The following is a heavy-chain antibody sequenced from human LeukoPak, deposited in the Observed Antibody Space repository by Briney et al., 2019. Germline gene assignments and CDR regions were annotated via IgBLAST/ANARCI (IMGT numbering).Heavy chain of an antibody. CDR2: INPNSGDT. CDR3: ASGPYTSSWAPYFDY. J-gene: IGHJ4*02. V-gene: IGHV1-2*02. Sequence: ASVKVSCKASGDTYSGYYIHCVRQAPGQRLEWMGWINPNSGDTNYAQKFQGRVTMNRDTSISTAYMEVTRLRFDDTAVYYCASGPYTSSWAPYFDYWGQGTLVTVSS. CDR1: GDTYSGYY. D-gene: IGHD6-13*01.